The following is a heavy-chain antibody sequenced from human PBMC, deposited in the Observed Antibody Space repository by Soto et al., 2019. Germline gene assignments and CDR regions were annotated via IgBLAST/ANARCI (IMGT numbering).Heavy chain of an antibody. V-gene: IGHV3-7*01. J-gene: IGHJ4*02. CDR3: ARDNGWNYLVY. CDR2: IKPDGSEK. D-gene: IGHD6-19*01. CDR1: GFTFSSYV. Sequence: GGSLRLSCAASGFTFSSYVMSWVRQAPGKGLEWVANIKPDGSEKYYVDSVKGRFTIARDNARNSLNLLVNSLRAEDTAIYYCARDNGWNYLVYWGQGTLVTVSS.